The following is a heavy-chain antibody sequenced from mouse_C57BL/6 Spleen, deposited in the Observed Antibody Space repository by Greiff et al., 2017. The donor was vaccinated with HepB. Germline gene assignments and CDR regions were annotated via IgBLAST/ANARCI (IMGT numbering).Heavy chain of an antibody. D-gene: IGHD1-1*01. CDR1: GYTFTSYT. CDR2: INPSSGYT. V-gene: IGHV1-4*01. Sequence: QVQLQQSGAELARPGASVKMSCKASGYTFTSYTMHWVKQSPGQGLEWIGYINPSSGYTKYNQKFKDKATLTADKSSSTAYMQLSSLTSEDSAVYYCARSHYGSSSAYWGQGTLVTVSA. J-gene: IGHJ3*01. CDR3: ARSHYGSSSAY.